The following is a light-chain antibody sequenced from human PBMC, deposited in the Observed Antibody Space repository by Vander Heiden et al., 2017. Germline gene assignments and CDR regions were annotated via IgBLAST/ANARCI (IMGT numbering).Light chain of an antibody. CDR3: RQYLQTPLT. Sequence: DIVMTQSPLSLPVTPGEPASISCRSSQSLLHSNGYNYLDWYLQKPVQSPQLLIYLVSNRVSGVPDRFSGSGSGTDFTLKISRVEAEDVGVYYCRQYLQTPLTFGGGTKVEIK. CDR1: QSLLHSNGYNY. J-gene: IGKJ4*01. CDR2: LVS. V-gene: IGKV2-28*01.